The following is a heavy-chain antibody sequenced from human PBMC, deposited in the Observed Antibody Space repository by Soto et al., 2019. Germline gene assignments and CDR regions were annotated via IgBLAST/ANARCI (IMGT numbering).Heavy chain of an antibody. Sequence: SETLSLTCAVYGGSFSGYYWSWIRQPPGKGLEWIGEINHSGSTNYNPSLKSRVTISVDTSKNQFSLKLSSVTAADTAVYYCARDLAVAGMPIDYWGQGTLVTVSS. D-gene: IGHD6-19*01. CDR1: GGSFSGYY. CDR2: INHSGST. CDR3: ARDLAVAGMPIDY. V-gene: IGHV4-34*01. J-gene: IGHJ4*02.